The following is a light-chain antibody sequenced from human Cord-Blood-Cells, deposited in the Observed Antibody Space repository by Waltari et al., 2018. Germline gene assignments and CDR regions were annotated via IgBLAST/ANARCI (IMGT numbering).Light chain of an antibody. Sequence: DIVMTQSPDYLAVPLVQRATINCKSSQSVLYSSNNKNYLAWYQQKPGQPPKLLFYWASTRESGVPDRFSGSGSGTDFTLTISSLQAEDVAVYYCQQYYSTPTFGQGTKVEIK. CDR3: QQYYSTPT. V-gene: IGKV4-1*01. CDR2: WAS. J-gene: IGKJ1*01. CDR1: QSVLYSSNNKNY.